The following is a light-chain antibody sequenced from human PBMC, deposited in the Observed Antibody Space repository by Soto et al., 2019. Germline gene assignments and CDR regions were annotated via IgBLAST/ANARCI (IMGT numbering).Light chain of an antibody. CDR2: DAS. V-gene: IGKV3-11*01. CDR3: QQRSNWRT. J-gene: IGKJ1*01. CDR1: QSVSSY. Sequence: EIVLTQSPATLSLSPGERATLSCRASQSVSSYLAWYQQKPGQAPRLLIYDASNRATGIPARFSGSGSGTDFTLTINSLEPEDFAVYYCQQRSNWRTFGQGTKVEIK.